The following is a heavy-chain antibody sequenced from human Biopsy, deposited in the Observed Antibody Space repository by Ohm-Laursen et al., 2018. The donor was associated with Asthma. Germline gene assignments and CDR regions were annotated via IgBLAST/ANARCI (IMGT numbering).Heavy chain of an antibody. CDR2: INPNSGDT. Sequence: ASVKVSCKASGYTFISYAIHWVRQAPGQRLEWMGRINPNSGDTKYAQRFRGRVTVTRDRSISTAYMELSRLRSDDTAVYYCARDRGYCSGGTCPSWFDPWGQGTLVIVSS. CDR3: ARDRGYCSGGTCPSWFDP. V-gene: IGHV1-2*06. CDR1: GYTFISYA. D-gene: IGHD2-15*01. J-gene: IGHJ5*02.